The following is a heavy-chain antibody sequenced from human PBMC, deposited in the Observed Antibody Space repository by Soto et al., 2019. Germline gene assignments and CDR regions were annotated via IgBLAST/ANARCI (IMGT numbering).Heavy chain of an antibody. Sequence: PSETLSLTCAVSGGSISNELFSWSWIRQPPGKGLQWIGYIYNTGSTNYNPSLNGRVGISIDTSRNQFSLKLYSVTAADTAVYYCARQGIATTEFDSWGQGTLVTVSS. CDR1: GGSISNELFS. J-gene: IGHJ4*02. CDR2: IYNTGST. V-gene: IGHV4-30-2*01. CDR3: ARQGIATTEFDS.